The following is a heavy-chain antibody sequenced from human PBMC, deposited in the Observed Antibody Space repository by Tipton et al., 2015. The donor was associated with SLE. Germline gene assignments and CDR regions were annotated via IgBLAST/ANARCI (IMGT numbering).Heavy chain of an antibody. CDR2: ISYDGSNK. Sequence: SLRLSCAASGFTFSSYAMHWVRQAPGKGLEWVAVISYDGSNKYYADSVKGRFAISRDNSKNTLYLQMDNLRAEDTAVYYCATDWRDAYNHDAFHFWGQGTMVTVSS. D-gene: IGHD5-24*01. CDR3: ATDWRDAYNHDAFHF. J-gene: IGHJ3*01. V-gene: IGHV3-30*09. CDR1: GFTFSSYA.